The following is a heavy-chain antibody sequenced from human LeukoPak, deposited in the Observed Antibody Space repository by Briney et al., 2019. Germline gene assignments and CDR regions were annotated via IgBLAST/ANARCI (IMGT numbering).Heavy chain of an antibody. CDR3: ARVDFGSDLEFYYYMDV. CDR2: INHSGST. CDR1: GGSFSGYY. Sequence: SETLSLTCAVYGGSFSGYYWSWIRQPPGKGLEWIGEINHSGSTNYNPSLKSRVTISVDTSKNQFSLKLSSVTAADTAVYYCARVDFGSDLEFYYYMDVWGKGTTVTVSS. J-gene: IGHJ6*03. D-gene: IGHD3-3*01. V-gene: IGHV4-34*01.